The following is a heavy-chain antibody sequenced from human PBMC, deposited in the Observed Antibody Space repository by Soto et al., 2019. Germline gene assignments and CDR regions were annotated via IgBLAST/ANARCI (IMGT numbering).Heavy chain of an antibody. D-gene: IGHD4-4*01. CDR3: ANRRAYSNESPFDY. CDR1: GFTFSSYG. J-gene: IGHJ4*02. Sequence: PGGSLRLSCAASGFTFSSYGMHCVRQAPGKGLEWVAVISYDGSNKYYADSVKGRFTISRDNSKNTLYLQMNSLRAEDTAVYYCANRRAYSNESPFDYWGQGTLVTVSS. CDR2: ISYDGSNK. V-gene: IGHV3-30*18.